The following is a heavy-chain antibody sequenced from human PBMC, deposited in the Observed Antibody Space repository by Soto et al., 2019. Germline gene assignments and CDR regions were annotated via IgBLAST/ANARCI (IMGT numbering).Heavy chain of an antibody. Sequence: EVQLVESGGGLVQPGGSLRLSCAASGFTFSSYAMHWVRQAPGKGLEYVSAISSNGGSTYYANSVKGRFTISRDNSKNTLYLQMGSLRAEDMAVYYCARVWVGESGYVDYGGQGTLVTVSS. D-gene: IGHD3-10*01. V-gene: IGHV3-64*01. CDR2: ISSNGGST. CDR3: ARVWVGESGYVDY. J-gene: IGHJ4*02. CDR1: GFTFSSYA.